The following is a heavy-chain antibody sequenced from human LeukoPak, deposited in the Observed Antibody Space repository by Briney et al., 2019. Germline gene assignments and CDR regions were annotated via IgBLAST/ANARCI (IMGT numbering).Heavy chain of an antibody. V-gene: IGHV2-5*02. Sequence: SGPTLVKPTQTLTLTCTFSGFSLSTTGVGVGWIRQPPGKALEWLALIYWDDDKRYSPSLKSRVTITKDTSKNQVVLTMTNMDPVDTATYYCAHRRGYYDSSGYYSGHFDHWGQGTLVTVSS. CDR3: AHRRGYYDSSGYYSGHFDH. CDR2: IYWDDDK. CDR1: GFSLSTTGVG. D-gene: IGHD3-22*01. J-gene: IGHJ4*02.